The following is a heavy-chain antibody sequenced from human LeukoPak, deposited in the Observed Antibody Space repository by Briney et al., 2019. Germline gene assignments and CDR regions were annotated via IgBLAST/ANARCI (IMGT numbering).Heavy chain of an antibody. CDR1: GGSFSGYY. Sequence: PSETLSLTCAVYGGSFSGYYWSWIRQPPGKGLEWIGEINHSGSTNYNPSLKSRVTMSVDTSKNQFSLKLSSVTAADTAVYYCARGPYYYGSGRMFYYYYYYMDVWGKGTTVTVSS. CDR2: INHSGST. J-gene: IGHJ6*03. CDR3: ARGPYYYGSGRMFYYYYYYMDV. D-gene: IGHD3-10*01. V-gene: IGHV4-34*01.